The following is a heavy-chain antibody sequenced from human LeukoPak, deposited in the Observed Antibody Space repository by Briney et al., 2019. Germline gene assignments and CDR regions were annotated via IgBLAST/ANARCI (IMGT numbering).Heavy chain of an antibody. CDR1: GYTFTGYY. CDR3: TRYRGYDYFFDY. CDR2: INPNSGGT. Sequence: GASVKVSCKASGYTFTGYYMHWGRQAPGQGLEWMGRINPNSGGTNYAQKFQGRVTMTRDTSISTAYMELSRLRSDDTAVYYCTRYRGYDYFFDYWGQGTLVTVSS. V-gene: IGHV1-2*06. J-gene: IGHJ4*02. D-gene: IGHD5-12*01.